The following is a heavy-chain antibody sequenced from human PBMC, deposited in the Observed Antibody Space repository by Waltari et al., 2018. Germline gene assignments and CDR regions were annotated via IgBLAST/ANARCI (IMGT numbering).Heavy chain of an antibody. V-gene: IGHV4-39*07. D-gene: IGHD3-9*01. Sequence: QLQESGPGLMKTSETLSLTCTVSGDSISSSHYYWGWIRQPPGKGLEWIGSIYYSANTYYNPSLKGRATVAVDTSKNQFSRNLISVTAADTAVYFCARDFTVRYFDWLSQGDLYYFDNWGQGTLVTVSP. CDR2: IYYSANT. J-gene: IGHJ4*02. CDR1: GDSISSSHYY. CDR3: ARDFTVRYFDWLSQGDLYYFDN.